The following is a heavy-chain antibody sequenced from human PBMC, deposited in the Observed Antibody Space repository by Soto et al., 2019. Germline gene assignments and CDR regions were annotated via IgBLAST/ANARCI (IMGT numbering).Heavy chain of an antibody. CDR3: AREGMSRARWVFDY. CDR1: GFTFGSYP. V-gene: IGHV3-64*01. J-gene: IGHJ4*02. D-gene: IGHD6-13*01. Sequence: EVPLVESGGGLVQPGGSLRLLCAASGFTFGSYPMHWVRQAPGKGLEYVSAISTNGDSTFYANSVKGRFTISRDNSKNTLYLQMGSLRAEDMGVYYCAREGMSRARWVFDYWGQGTLVTASS. CDR2: ISTNGDST.